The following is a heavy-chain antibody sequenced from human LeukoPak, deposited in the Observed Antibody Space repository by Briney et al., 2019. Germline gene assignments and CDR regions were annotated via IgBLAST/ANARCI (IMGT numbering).Heavy chain of an antibody. CDR1: GVTVSSNY. D-gene: IGHD2-2*01. CDR3: AKDLYCSSTSCYEAVY. Sequence: GGSLRLSCAASGVTVSSNYMNWVRQAPGKGLEWVSIIYSGGHTYYADSVKGRFTISRDISKNTLYLQMNGLRAEDTAVYYCAKDLYCSSTSCYEAVYWGQGTLVTVSS. V-gene: IGHV3-66*01. CDR2: IYSGGHT. J-gene: IGHJ4*02.